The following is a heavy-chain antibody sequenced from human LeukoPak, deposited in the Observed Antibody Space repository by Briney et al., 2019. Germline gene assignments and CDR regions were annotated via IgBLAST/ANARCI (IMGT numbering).Heavy chain of an antibody. Sequence: PGGSLRLSCAASGFTFSSYWMNWVRQAPGRGLEWVANIKEDGSEKYYVESVKGRFTISRDNAKSSLYLQMNSLRVEDTAVYYCARASGDYDSTSHCYYYMDVWGKGTTVTVSS. CDR3: ARASGDYDSTSHCYYYMDV. D-gene: IGHD2-21*02. J-gene: IGHJ6*03. CDR2: IKEDGSEK. V-gene: IGHV3-7*01. CDR1: GFTFSSYW.